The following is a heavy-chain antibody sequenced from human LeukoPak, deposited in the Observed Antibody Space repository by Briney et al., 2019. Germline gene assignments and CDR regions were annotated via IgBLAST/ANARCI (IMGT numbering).Heavy chain of an antibody. J-gene: IGHJ4*02. CDR3: ARDGLSSSWYGY. D-gene: IGHD6-13*01. CDR1: GGTFSSYA. Sequence: SVKVSCKASGGTFSSYAISWVRQAPGQGLEWMGRIIPILGIANYAQKFQGRVTITADKSTSTAYMELSSLRFEDTAVYYCARDGLSSSWYGYWGQGTLVTVSS. V-gene: IGHV1-69*04. CDR2: IIPILGIA.